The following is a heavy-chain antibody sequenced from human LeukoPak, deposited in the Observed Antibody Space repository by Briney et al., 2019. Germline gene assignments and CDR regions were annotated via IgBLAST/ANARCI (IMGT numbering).Heavy chain of an antibody. CDR1: GYSISSGYY. CDR3: ARNIVVVPTVTGAFDV. J-gene: IGHJ3*01. D-gene: IGHD2-2*01. V-gene: IGHV4-38-2*01. Sequence: SETLSLTCAVSGYSISSGYYWGWIRQPPGKGLEWIGSIYHSGSIYYNPSLKSRVTISVDTSKNQFSLKLSSVTAADTAMYYCARNIVVVPTVTGAFDVWGQGTMVTVSS. CDR2: IYHSGSI.